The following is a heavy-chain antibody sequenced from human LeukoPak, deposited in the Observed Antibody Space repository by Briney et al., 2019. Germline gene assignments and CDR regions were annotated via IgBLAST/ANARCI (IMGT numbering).Heavy chain of an antibody. V-gene: IGHV3-7*01. Sequence: GGSLRLSCAAPGFTFSSYWMGWVRQAPGKGLEWVANIKQDGSEKYYVDSVKGRFTISRDNAKNSLYLQMNSLRAEDTAVYYCASSPYYYDSTWGQGTLVTVSS. CDR2: IKQDGSEK. D-gene: IGHD3-22*01. CDR3: ASSPYYYDST. CDR1: GFTFSSYW. J-gene: IGHJ5*02.